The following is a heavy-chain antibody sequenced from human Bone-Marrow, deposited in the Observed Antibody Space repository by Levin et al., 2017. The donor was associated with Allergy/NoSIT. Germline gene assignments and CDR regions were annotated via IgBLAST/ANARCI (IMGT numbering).Heavy chain of an antibody. Sequence: SETLSLTCTVSGGSVSSGSFYWSWIRQPPGKGLEWIGYIYYTGKTYHNPSLKSRVTISLDTSRDQFSLKMSSMTAADTAVYYCAREDGWGENDAWGRESWSPSPQ. J-gene: IGHJ5*02. CDR1: GGSVSSGSFY. CDR2: IYYTGKT. V-gene: IGHV4-61*01. D-gene: IGHD7-27*01. CDR3: AREDGWGENDA.